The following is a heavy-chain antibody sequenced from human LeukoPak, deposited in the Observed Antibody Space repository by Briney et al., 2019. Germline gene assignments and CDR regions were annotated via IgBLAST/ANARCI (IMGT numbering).Heavy chain of an antibody. J-gene: IGHJ4*02. V-gene: IGHV3-30*04. CDR3: AREGYGLFDD. Sequence: PGGSLRLSCAASGFTFSRYAMHWVRQPPGKGLEWVTVISYDGSTKNYADSVKGRFTISRDNSRNTLYLQMNSLRAEDMAVYYCAREGYGLFDDWGQGTLVTVSS. D-gene: IGHD5-18*01. CDR2: ISYDGSTK. CDR1: GFTFSRYA.